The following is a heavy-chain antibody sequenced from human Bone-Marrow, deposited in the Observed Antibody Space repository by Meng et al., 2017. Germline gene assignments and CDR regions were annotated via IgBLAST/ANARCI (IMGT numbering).Heavy chain of an antibody. CDR1: GASISSSHW. V-gene: IGHV4-4*02. CDR3: ARAAYDIWSGYAP. D-gene: IGHD3-3*01. Sequence: QRQLRGSGPGLGKPSGTLSLTCAVSGASISSSHWWGWVRQPPGKGLEWIGEIYHDGSTNYTPSLKSRVTISVDKSKNQFSLKLSSVTAADTAVYYCARAAYDIWSGYAPWGQGSLVTVSS. J-gene: IGHJ5*02. CDR2: IYHDGST.